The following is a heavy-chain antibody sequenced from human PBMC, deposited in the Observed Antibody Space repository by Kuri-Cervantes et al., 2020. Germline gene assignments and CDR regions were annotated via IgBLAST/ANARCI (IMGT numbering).Heavy chain of an antibody. J-gene: IGHJ1*01. D-gene: IGHD2-8*01. CDR1: GGTFSGYY. V-gene: IGHV4-34*11. CDR3: ARLRGSGSYYWCDN. Sequence: SETLSLTCAVYGGTFSGYYWSWIRQPPGKGLEWIGYIYYSGSTNYNPSLKSRVTISVDTSKNQFSLKLRSVTAADTAIYYCARLRGSGSYYWCDNWGQGTSVTVSS. CDR2: IYYSGST.